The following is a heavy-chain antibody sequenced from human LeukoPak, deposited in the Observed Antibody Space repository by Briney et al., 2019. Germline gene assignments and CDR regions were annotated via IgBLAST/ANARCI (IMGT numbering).Heavy chain of an antibody. Sequence: GGSLRLSCAASGFVFRSYAMHWFRQAPGKGLEWVAFIRSDGSIKYYADSVKGRFTISRDNSKDTLYLQMNSLRGEDTAVYYCTKDRPEAYFDYWGQGTLVTVSS. CDR2: IRSDGSIK. CDR3: TKDRPEAYFDY. D-gene: IGHD2-2*01. CDR1: GFVFRSYA. V-gene: IGHV3-30*02. J-gene: IGHJ4*02.